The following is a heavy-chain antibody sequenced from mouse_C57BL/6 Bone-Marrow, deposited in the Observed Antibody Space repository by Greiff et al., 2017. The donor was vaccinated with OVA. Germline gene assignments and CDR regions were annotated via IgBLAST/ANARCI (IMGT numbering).Heavy chain of an antibody. Sequence: QVQLQQSGAELARPGASVKLSCKASGYTFTSYGISWVKQRTGQGLEWIGEIYPRSGNTYYNEKFKGQATLTADKSSSTAYMELRSLTSEDSAVYFCARIYYYGSSWFAYWGQGTLVTVSA. D-gene: IGHD1-1*01. V-gene: IGHV1-81*01. CDR1: GYTFTSYG. CDR3: ARIYYYGSSWFAY. CDR2: IYPRSGNT. J-gene: IGHJ3*01.